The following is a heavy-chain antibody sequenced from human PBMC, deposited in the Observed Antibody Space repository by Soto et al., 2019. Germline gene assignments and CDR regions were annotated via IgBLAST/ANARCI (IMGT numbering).Heavy chain of an antibody. CDR1: GGTFSSYA. V-gene: IGHV1-69*13. D-gene: IGHD2-2*02. J-gene: IGHJ6*02. Sequence: ASVKVSCKASGGTFSSYAISWVRQAPGQGLEWMGGIIPIFGTANYAQKFQGRVTITADESTSTAYMELSSLRSEDTAVYYCARVPSGYCSSTSCYRGYYYYGMDVWGQGTTVTVSS. CDR2: IIPIFGTA. CDR3: ARVPSGYCSSTSCYRGYYYYGMDV.